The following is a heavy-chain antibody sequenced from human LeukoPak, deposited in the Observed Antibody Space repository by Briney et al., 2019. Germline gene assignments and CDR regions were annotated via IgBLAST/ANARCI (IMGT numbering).Heavy chain of an antibody. CDR3: ARLIYYDSSGYLDY. V-gene: IGHV4-34*01. D-gene: IGHD3-22*01. CDR2: INYSGST. J-gene: IGHJ4*02. Sequence: SETLSLTCAVYGGSFSSYYWSWIRQSPGKGLEWIGKINYSGSTNYNPSLKSRVTISVDMSENQFSLKLSSVTAADTAVYYCARLIYYDSSGYLDYWGQGSLVTVSS. CDR1: GGSFSSYY.